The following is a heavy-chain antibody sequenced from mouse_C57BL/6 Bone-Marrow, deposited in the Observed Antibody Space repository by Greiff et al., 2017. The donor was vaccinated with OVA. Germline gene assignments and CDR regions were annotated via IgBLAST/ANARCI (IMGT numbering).Heavy chain of an antibody. V-gene: IGHV1-62-2*01. Sequence: QVQLKQSGAELVKPGASVKLSCKASGYTFTEYTIHWVKQRSGQGLEWIGWFYPGSGSIKYNEKFKDKATLTADKSSITAYMALSRLTSEDSAVYFCERHEAYYSNRGWYFDVWGTGTTVTVSA. J-gene: IGHJ1*03. D-gene: IGHD2-5*01. CDR3: ERHEAYYSNRGWYFDV. CDR1: GYTFTEYT. CDR2: FYPGSGSI.